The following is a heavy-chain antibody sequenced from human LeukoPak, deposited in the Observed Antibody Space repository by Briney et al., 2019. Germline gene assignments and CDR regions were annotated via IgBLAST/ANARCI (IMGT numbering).Heavy chain of an antibody. Sequence: SETLSLTCTVSGGSISSYYWSWIRQPPGKGLEWIGEINHSGSTNYNPSLKSRVTISVDTSKNQFSLKLSSVTAADTAVYYCARWDYYGSGSINWFDPWGQGTLVTVSS. D-gene: IGHD3-10*01. CDR3: ARWDYYGSGSINWFDP. CDR2: INHSGST. V-gene: IGHV4-34*01. CDR1: GGSISSYY. J-gene: IGHJ5*02.